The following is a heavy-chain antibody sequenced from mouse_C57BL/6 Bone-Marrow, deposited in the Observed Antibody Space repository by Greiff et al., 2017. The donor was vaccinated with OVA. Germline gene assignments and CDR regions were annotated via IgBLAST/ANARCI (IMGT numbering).Heavy chain of an antibody. CDR1: GYTFTSYW. CDR3: ARRGATGSSFDY. CDR2: IDPSDSET. V-gene: IGHV1-52*01. Sequence: QVHVKQPGAELVRPGSSVKLSCKASGYTFTSYWMHWVKQRPIQGLEWIGNIDPSDSETHYNQKFKDKATLTVDKSSSTAYMQLSSLTSEDSAVYYCARRGATGSSFDYWGQGTTLTVSS. D-gene: IGHD1-1*01. J-gene: IGHJ2*01.